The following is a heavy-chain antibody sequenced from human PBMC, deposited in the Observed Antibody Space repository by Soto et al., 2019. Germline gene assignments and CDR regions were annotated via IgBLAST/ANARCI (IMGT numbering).Heavy chain of an antibody. J-gene: IGHJ4*02. Sequence: EVRLLESGGGLVQPGGSLRLSCAASGFTFSSYAMSWVRQAPGKGLEWVSAISGSGGSTYYADSVKGRFTISRDNSKNTLYLQMNSLRAEDTAVYYCANASPYYYDSSGSSDYWGQGTLVTVSS. D-gene: IGHD3-22*01. CDR3: ANASPYYYDSSGSSDY. CDR2: ISGSGGST. V-gene: IGHV3-23*01. CDR1: GFTFSSYA.